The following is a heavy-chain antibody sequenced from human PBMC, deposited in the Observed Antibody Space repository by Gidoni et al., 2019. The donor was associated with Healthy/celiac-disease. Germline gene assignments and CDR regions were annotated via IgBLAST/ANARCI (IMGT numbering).Heavy chain of an antibody. CDR3: ARDTTTVVTTPGDYYYGMDV. D-gene: IGHD4-17*01. V-gene: IGHV1-46*01. CDR2: IHPSGGST. CDR1: GDTFTSYY. Sequence: QVQLVQSGAEVKKPGDSVKVSCKASGDTFTSYYMHWVRQAPGQGLEWRGIIHPSGGSTSYAQKFQGRVTMTRDTSTSTVYMELSSLRSEDTAVYYCARDTTTVVTTPGDYYYGMDVWGQGTTVTVSS. J-gene: IGHJ6*02.